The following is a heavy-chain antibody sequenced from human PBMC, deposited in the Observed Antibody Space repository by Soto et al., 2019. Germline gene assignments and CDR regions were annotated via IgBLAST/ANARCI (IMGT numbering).Heavy chain of an antibody. J-gene: IGHJ4*02. CDR1: GFTFSNYA. CDR2: ISGSGGTT. V-gene: IGHV3-23*01. Sequence: EVQLLESGGGLVQPGRSLRLSCAASGFTFSNYAMSWVRQAPGQGLDWVSDISGSGGTTYYADSVKGRFTISRDKSKNTLFLQMNSLRAEVAAVYYCAKFFVETGSNSGWPWSFHYWGQGTLVTVSS. D-gene: IGHD6-25*01. CDR3: AKFFVETGSNSGWPWSFHY.